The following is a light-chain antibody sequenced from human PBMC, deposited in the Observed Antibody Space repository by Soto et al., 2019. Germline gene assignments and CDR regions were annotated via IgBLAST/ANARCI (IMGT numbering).Light chain of an antibody. CDR2: DAS. CDR1: QSVSTY. Sequence: EIVLTQSPATLSLSPGERATLSCRASQSVSTYLAWYQQKPGLAPRLLIYDASNRATGIPARFSGSGSGTDFTFTISSLEPEDFAVYYCQQRSTWPLITFGQGTRLEIK. V-gene: IGKV3-11*01. CDR3: QQRSTWPLIT. J-gene: IGKJ5*01.